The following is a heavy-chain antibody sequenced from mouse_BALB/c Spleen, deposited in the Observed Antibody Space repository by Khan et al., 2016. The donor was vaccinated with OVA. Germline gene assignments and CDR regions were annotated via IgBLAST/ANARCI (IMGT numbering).Heavy chain of an antibody. CDR3: ARAGYGCFAY. J-gene: IGHJ3*01. CDR2: ISDGGSST. CDR1: GFTFSDYY. D-gene: IGHD2-2*01. V-gene: IGHV5-4*02. Sequence: EVELVESGGGLVKPGGSLKLSCAASGFTFSDYYMYWVRQTPEKRLEWVATISDGGSSTYYIDSVKGRFTISRDKAKNSLYLQMSSLKSEDSAIYFCARAGYGCFAYWGQGTLVTVSA.